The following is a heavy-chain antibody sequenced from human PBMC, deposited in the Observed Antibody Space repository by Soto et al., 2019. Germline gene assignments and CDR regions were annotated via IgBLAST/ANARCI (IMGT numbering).Heavy chain of an antibody. Sequence: TLSLTCAVSGGSIDGVGYAWSWIRQPPGGGLEWIGYIYHSGTSLKSPSLKTRLTMSLDMSNNQFSLTLNSMTAADTAVYYCARGQFYSGSGNFNNLMFDAWGQGIQVTVSS. J-gene: IGHJ5*02. CDR3: ARGQFYSGSGNFNNLMFDA. CDR1: GGSIDGVGYA. CDR2: IYHSGTS. V-gene: IGHV4-30-2*01. D-gene: IGHD3-10*01.